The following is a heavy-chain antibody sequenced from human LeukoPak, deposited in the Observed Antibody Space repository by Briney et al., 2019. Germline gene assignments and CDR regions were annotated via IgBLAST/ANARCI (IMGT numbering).Heavy chain of an antibody. CDR3: ARQAAGCGGSCYPYYYYYYYMDV. Sequence: SSYSMQWVRQPPGKGLEWIGSIYYSGSTYYNPSLKSRVTISVDTSKNQFSLKLSSVTAADTAVYYCARQAAGCGGSCYPYYYYYYYMDVWGKGTTVTVSS. CDR2: IYYSGST. V-gene: IGHV4-39*01. D-gene: IGHD2-15*01. CDR1: SSYS. J-gene: IGHJ6*03.